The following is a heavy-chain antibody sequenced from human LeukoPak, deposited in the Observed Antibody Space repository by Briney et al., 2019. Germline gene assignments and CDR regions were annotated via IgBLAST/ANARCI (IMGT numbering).Heavy chain of an antibody. V-gene: IGHV3-33*01. D-gene: IGHD1-26*01. CDR2: IWFDGSEK. CDR1: GFTFSTYG. CDR3: ARAVGPFDH. J-gene: IGHJ4*02. Sequence: GRSLTLSCAASGFTFSTYGMHWVRQAPGKGLDWVAVIWFDGSEKYYADAVKGRFTISRDNSKNTLHLQMDSLRAEDTAVYYCARAVGPFDHWGQGTLVTVSS.